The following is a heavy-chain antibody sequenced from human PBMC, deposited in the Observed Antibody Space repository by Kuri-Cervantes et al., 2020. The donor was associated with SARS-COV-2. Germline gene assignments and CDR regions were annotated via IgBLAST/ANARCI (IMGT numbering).Heavy chain of an antibody. Sequence: SETLSLTCTVSGYSISSGYYWGWIRQPPGKGLEWIGSIYHSGSTYYNPSLKSRVTISVDRSKNQFSLKLSSVTAADTAVYYCARERQGLAARHNWFDPWGQGTLVTVSS. CDR3: ARERQGLAARHNWFDP. V-gene: IGHV4-38-2*02. D-gene: IGHD6-6*01. CDR2: IYHSGST. CDR1: GYSISSGYY. J-gene: IGHJ5*02.